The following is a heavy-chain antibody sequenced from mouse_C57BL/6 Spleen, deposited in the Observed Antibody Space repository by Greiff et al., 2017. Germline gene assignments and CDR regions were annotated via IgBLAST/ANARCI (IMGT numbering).Heavy chain of an antibody. Sequence: QVQLQQPGAELVKPGASVKLSCKASGYTFTSYWMHWVKQRPGQGLEWIGMIHPNSGSTTSNEKFKSKATLTVDKSASTADRQLSSLTSEDSAVYYCARSLYDYGVAYWGQGKLVTVS. CDR2: IHPNSGST. D-gene: IGHD2-4*01. J-gene: IGHJ3*01. CDR3: ARSLYDYGVAY. CDR1: GYTFTSYW. V-gene: IGHV1-64*01.